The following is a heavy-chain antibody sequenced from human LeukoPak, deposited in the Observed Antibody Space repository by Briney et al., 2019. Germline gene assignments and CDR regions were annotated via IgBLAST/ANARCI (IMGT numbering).Heavy chain of an antibody. CDR1: GGSFSGYS. J-gene: IGHJ4*02. CDR3: ARGVDYYGV. Sequence: SETLSLTCAVYGGSFSGYSWNWIRQPPVKGLEWIGEINHSGGTNYNPSLKSRATISVDTSKKQFSLKLSSVTAADTAVYYCARGVDYYGVWGQGTLVTVSS. CDR2: INHSGGT. V-gene: IGHV4-34*01. D-gene: IGHD3-10*01.